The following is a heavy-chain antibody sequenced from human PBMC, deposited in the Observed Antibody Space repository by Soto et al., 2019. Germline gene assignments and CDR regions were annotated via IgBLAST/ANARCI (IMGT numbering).Heavy chain of an antibody. Sequence: ASVKVSCKASGYTFTSYAMHWVRQAPGQRLEWMGWINAGNGNTKYSQKFQGGVAITRDTSASTAYMELSSLRSEDTAVYYCARVGCSSTSCYGRNWCDPWGQGTLVTVS. CDR1: GYTFTSYA. CDR2: INAGNGNT. V-gene: IGHV1-3*01. D-gene: IGHD2-2*01. J-gene: IGHJ5*02. CDR3: ARVGCSSTSCYGRNWCDP.